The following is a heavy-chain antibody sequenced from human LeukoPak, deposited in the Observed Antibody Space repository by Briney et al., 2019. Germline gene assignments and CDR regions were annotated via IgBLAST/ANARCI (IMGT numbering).Heavy chain of an antibody. J-gene: IGHJ3*02. Sequence: PGGSLRLSCAASGFTFSSYEMNWVRQAPGKGLEWVSYISSSGSTIYYADSVKGRFTISRGNAKNSLYLQMNSLRAEDTAVYYCARDLDYYDSSGYPRPLDAFDIWGQGTMVTVSS. CDR1: GFTFSSYE. D-gene: IGHD3-22*01. CDR3: ARDLDYYDSSGYPRPLDAFDI. CDR2: ISSSGSTI. V-gene: IGHV3-48*03.